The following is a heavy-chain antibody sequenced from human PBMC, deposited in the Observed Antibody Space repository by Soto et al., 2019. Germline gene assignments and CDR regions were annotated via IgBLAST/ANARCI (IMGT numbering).Heavy chain of an antibody. V-gene: IGHV3-9*01. CDR1: GFTFDDYA. Sequence: GGSLRLSCAASGFTFDDYAMHWVRQAPGKGLEWVSGISWNSGSIGYADSVKGRFTISRDNAKNSLYLQMSSLRAEDTALYYCAKAVGSYGNFDYWGQGTLVTVSS. CDR2: ISWNSGSI. D-gene: IGHD5-18*01. J-gene: IGHJ4*02. CDR3: AKAVGSYGNFDY.